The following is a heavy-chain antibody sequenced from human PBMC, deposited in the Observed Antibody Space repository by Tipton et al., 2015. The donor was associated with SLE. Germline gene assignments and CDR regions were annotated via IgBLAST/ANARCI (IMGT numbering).Heavy chain of an antibody. D-gene: IGHD2-15*01. CDR2: ISAYNGNT. CDR3: ASQGYCSGGSCPDFDY. V-gene: IGHV1-18*04. Sequence: QSGAEVKKPGASVKVSCKASGYTFTSYGISWVRQAPGQGLEWMGWISAYNGNTNYAQKVQGRVTMTTDTSTSTAYMELSSLRSEDTAVYYCASQGYCSGGSCPDFDYWGQGTLVTVSS. CDR1: GYTFTSYG. J-gene: IGHJ4*02.